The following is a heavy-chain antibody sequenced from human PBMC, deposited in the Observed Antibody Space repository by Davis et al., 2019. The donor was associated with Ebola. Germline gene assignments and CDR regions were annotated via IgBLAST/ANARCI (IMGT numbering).Heavy chain of an antibody. J-gene: IGHJ4*02. Sequence: ESLKISCAVYGGSFSGYYWSWIRQPPGKGLEWIGEINHSGSTNYNPSLKSRVTISVDTSKNQFSLKLSSVTAADTAVYYCARVIAAAVDGFDYWGQGTLVTVSS. D-gene: IGHD6-13*01. V-gene: IGHV4-34*01. CDR1: GGSFSGYY. CDR3: ARVIAAAVDGFDY. CDR2: INHSGST.